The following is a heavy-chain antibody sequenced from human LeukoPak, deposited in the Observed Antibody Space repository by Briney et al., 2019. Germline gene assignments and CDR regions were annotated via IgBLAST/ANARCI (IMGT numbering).Heavy chain of an antibody. D-gene: IGHD1-26*01. V-gene: IGHV4-39*01. CDR2: VDYSGTT. CDR1: GGSIGSKSYY. CDR3: ARLVGTTAAVYFNTYFDY. J-gene: IGHJ4*02. Sequence: PSETLSLTCTVSGGSIGSKSYYWGWVRQPPGKGLGWVGNVDYSGTTTYNPSLKSRVTISVDTSKNQFSLELRSATAADTAVFYCARLVGTTAAVYFNTYFDYWGQGALITVSS.